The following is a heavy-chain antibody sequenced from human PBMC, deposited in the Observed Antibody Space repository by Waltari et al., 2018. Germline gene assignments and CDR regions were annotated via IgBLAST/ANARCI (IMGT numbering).Heavy chain of an antibody. CDR2: IKGDGSDT. V-gene: IGHV3-74*01. CDR1: GFTFSRYW. D-gene: IGHD3-22*01. Sequence: EEQLVEFGGGLIQPGESLRVSCAVSGFTFSRYWMNWFRQAPGKGLLWVARIKGDGSDTSYADAVKGRFTISRDNARNTVFLQMKVLRAEDTAVYYCARVARKTYSSPVPGRDYYYGMDVWGLGTTVTVSS. J-gene: IGHJ6*02. CDR3: ARVARKTYSSPVPGRDYYYGMDV.